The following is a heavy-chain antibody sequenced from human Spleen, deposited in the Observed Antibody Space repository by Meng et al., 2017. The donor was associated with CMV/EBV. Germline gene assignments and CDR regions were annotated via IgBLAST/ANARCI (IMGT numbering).Heavy chain of an antibody. CDR3: ARVYCSSTSCQGNYFDY. Sequence: GESLKISCAASGFTFSSYEMNWVRQAPGKGLEWVSYISSSGSTIYYADSVKGRLTISRDNSKNTLYLQMNSLRTEDTAVYYCARVYCSSTSCQGNYFDYWGQGTLVTVSS. CDR1: GFTFSSYE. CDR2: ISSSGSTI. D-gene: IGHD2-2*01. V-gene: IGHV3-48*03. J-gene: IGHJ4*02.